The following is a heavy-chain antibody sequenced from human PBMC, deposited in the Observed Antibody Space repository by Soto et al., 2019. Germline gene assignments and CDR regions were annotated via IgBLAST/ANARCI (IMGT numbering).Heavy chain of an antibody. D-gene: IGHD4-17*01. CDR3: AKGNYNYGDALDI. Sequence: PGGSLRLSCAASGFTFSNHAMSWVCQAPRKGLEWVSAISGSGGSIFYADSVKGQFTISRDNSKNTLFLQMNSLRAEDTAVYFCAKGNYNYGDALDIWGQGTMVTVSS. CDR1: GFTFSNHA. V-gene: IGHV3-23*01. CDR2: ISGSGGSI. J-gene: IGHJ3*02.